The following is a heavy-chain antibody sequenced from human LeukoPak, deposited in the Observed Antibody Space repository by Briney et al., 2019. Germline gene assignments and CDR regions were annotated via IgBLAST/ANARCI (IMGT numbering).Heavy chain of an antibody. CDR2: VYYSGDT. CDR1: GGSMYSYY. Sequence: PSETLSLTCTVSGGSMYSYYFTWIRQPPGKGLEWIGYVYYSGDTTYNPSLKSRLTISLDTSQNQFSLNLNSATAADTAVYYCARSPTYFYDDSGYPRGFEYWGQGTTVTVSS. J-gene: IGHJ4*03. CDR3: ARSPTYFYDDSGYPRGFEY. V-gene: IGHV4-59*01. D-gene: IGHD3-22*01.